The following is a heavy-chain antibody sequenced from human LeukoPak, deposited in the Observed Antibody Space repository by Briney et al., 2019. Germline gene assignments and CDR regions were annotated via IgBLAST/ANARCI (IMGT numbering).Heavy chain of an antibody. V-gene: IGHV3-30*18. J-gene: IGHJ4*02. D-gene: IGHD2-2*01. Sequence: GGSLRLSCAASGFTFSSYGMHWVRQAPGKGLEWVAVISYDGSNKYYADFVKGRFTISRDNSKNTLYLQMNSLRAEDTAVYYCAKSGHCSSTSCPEDYFDYWGQGTLVTVSS. CDR3: AKSGHCSSTSCPEDYFDY. CDR2: ISYDGSNK. CDR1: GFTFSSYG.